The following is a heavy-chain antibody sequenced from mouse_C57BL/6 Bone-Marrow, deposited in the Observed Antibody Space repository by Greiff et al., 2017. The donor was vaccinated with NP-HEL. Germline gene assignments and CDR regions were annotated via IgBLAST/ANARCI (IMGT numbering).Heavy chain of an antibody. Sequence: VQLQQSGAELVRPGASVTLSCTASGFNIKDDYMHWVKQRPEQGLEWIGWIDPENGDTDYASKFQGKATITADTSSNTAYLQLSSLTSEDTAVYYCTTPDGFAYWGQGTLVTVSA. CDR1: GFNIKDDY. V-gene: IGHV14-4*01. CDR3: TTPDGFAY. CDR2: IDPENGDT. J-gene: IGHJ3*01.